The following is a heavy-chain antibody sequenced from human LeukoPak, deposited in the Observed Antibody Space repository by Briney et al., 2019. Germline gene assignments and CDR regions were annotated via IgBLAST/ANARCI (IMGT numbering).Heavy chain of an antibody. CDR2: ISGNGGRT. D-gene: IGHD1-14*01. J-gene: IGHJ4*02. CDR3: AKDFGRNLGGPGY. V-gene: IGHV3-23*01. CDR1: GFTFSTYT. Sequence: GGSLRLSCAASGFTFSTYTMAWVRQAPGGGLEWVSGISGNGGRTYYADSVKGRFAISRDESKSTLYLQMNSLRGEDTAVYYCAKDFGRNLGGPGYWGRGTLVIVSS.